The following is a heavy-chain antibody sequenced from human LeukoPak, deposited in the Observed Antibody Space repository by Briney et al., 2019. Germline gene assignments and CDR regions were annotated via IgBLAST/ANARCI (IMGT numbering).Heavy chain of an antibody. CDR3: ARDPSYSSGWSDY. J-gene: IGHJ4*02. D-gene: IGHD6-19*01. CDR1: GFTLSSYW. CDR2: INSDGSST. V-gene: IGHV3-74*01. Sequence: GGSLRLSCAASGFTLSSYWMRWVSQAPGKGLVWVSRINSDGSSTSYADSVKGRFTISRDNAKNTLYLQMNSLRAEDTAVYYCARDPSYSSGWSDYWVQGTLVTVSS.